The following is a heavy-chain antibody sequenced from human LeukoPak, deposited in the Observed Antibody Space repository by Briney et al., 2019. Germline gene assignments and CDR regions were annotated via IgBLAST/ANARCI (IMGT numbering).Heavy chain of an antibody. CDR3: AKDFALGSGSYYYYGMDV. D-gene: IGHD3-10*01. Sequence: GGSLRLSCAASGFTFDDYAMHWVRQAPGKGLEWVSGISWNSGSIGYADSVRGRFTISRDNAKNSLYLQMNSLRAEDTALYYCAKDFALGSGSYYYYGMDVWGQGTTVTVSS. V-gene: IGHV3-9*01. J-gene: IGHJ6*02. CDR1: GFTFDDYA. CDR2: ISWNSGSI.